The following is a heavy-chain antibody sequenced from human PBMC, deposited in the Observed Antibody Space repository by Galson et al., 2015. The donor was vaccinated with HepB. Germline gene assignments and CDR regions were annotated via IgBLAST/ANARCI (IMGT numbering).Heavy chain of an antibody. J-gene: IGHJ6*02. D-gene: IGHD6-13*01. V-gene: IGHV1-46*03. CDR3: ASESSSWYYYYYGMDV. CDR2: INPSGGST. Sequence: SVKVSCKASGYTFTSYYMHWVRQAPGQGLEWMGIINPSGGSTSYAQKFQGRVTMTRDTSTSTVYMELSSLRSEDTAVYYCASESSSWYYYYYGMDVWGQGTTVTVSS. CDR1: GYTFTSYY.